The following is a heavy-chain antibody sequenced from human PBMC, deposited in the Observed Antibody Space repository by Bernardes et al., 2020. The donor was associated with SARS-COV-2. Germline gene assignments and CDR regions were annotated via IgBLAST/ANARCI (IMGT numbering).Heavy chain of an antibody. V-gene: IGHV4-4*02. J-gene: IGHJ4*02. CDR1: GASISSTHW. CDR3: ARDFGGSGWPHFDI. CDR2: IFHTGST. D-gene: IGHD6-19*01. Sequence: SETLSLTCLVSGASISSTHWWSWVRQSPERGLEWIGEIFHTGSTTYNPSLGSRVTLSVDKSKSQLSLRLNSVTAADTAVYYCARDFGGSGWPHFDIWGQGIRVTVSS.